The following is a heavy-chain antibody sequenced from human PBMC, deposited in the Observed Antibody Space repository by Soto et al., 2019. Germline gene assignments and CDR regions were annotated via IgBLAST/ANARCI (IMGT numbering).Heavy chain of an antibody. CDR2: ISYDGSNK. Sequence: GGSLRLSCAASGFTFSSYAMHWVRQAPGKGLEWVAVISYDGSNKYYADSVKGRFTISRDNSKNTLYLQMNSLRAEDTAVYYCAREGDRDGDYGGYGMDVWGQGTTVTVSS. J-gene: IGHJ6*02. CDR3: AREGDRDGDYGGYGMDV. V-gene: IGHV3-30-3*01. CDR1: GFTFSSYA. D-gene: IGHD4-17*01.